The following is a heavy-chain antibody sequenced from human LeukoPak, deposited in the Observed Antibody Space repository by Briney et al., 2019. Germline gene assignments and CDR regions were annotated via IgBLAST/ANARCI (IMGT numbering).Heavy chain of an antibody. D-gene: IGHD1-1*01. CDR2: IYHSGST. V-gene: IGHV4-30-2*01. CDR3: ARGAGTTFLYFDY. Sequence: SQTLSLTCAVSGGSISSGGYSWSWIRQPPGKGLEWTGYIYHSGSTYYNPSLKSRVTISVDRSKNQFSLKLSSVTAADTAVYYCARGAGTTFLYFDYWGQGTLVTVSS. J-gene: IGHJ4*02. CDR1: GGSISSGGYS.